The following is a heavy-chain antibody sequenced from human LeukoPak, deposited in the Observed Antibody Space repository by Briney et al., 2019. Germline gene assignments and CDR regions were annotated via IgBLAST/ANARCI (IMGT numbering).Heavy chain of an antibody. CDR3: ARGKGRTGFDY. V-gene: IGHV1-2*02. Sequence: ASVKVSCKASGYTFTGYYMHWVRQAPGQGLEWMGWINPNSGGTNYAQKVQGRVTMTRDTSISTAYMELSRLRSDDTAVYYCARGKGRTGFDYWGQGTLVTVSS. CDR1: GYTFTGYY. D-gene: IGHD1-1*01. CDR2: INPNSGGT. J-gene: IGHJ4*02.